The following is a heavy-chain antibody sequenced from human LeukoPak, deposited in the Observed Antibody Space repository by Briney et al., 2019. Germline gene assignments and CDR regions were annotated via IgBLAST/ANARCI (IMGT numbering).Heavy chain of an antibody. V-gene: IGHV3-48*01. CDR3: AREYYTTNFDY. J-gene: IGHJ4*02. CDR2: ISSSSSTI. Sequence: LSCAASGFTFSSYSMNWVRQAPGKGLEGVAYISSSSSTIYYADSVKGRFTISRDNANNSLYLQMNSLRAEDTAVYYFAREYYTTNFDYWGQGTLVTVSS. CDR1: GFTFSSYS. D-gene: IGHD1-26*01.